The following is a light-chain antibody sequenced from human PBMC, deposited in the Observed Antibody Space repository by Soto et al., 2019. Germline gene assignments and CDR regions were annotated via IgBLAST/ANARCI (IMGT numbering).Light chain of an antibody. CDR1: SSDVGGYNH. CDR3: SSQTGSATMV. J-gene: IGLJ2*01. V-gene: IGLV2-14*01. Sequence: QSALTQPASVSGSPGQSITISCTGTSSDVGGYNHVSWYQQHPGKAPKLIIFEVRNRPSGVSDRFSGSKSGNTASLIISGLQAEDEADYYCSSQTGSATMVFGGGTKVTVL. CDR2: EVR.